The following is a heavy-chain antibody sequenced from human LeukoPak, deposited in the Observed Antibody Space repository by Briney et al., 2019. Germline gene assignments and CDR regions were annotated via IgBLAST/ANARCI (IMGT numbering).Heavy chain of an antibody. Sequence: GESLKISCKGSGYSFTSYWIGWVRQMPGKGLEWMGIIYPDTSDTKYSPSFQGLVTISADKSISTAYLQWSSLKASDTAMYYCARLPAGSSGWPDYWGQGTQVTVSS. J-gene: IGHJ4*02. CDR3: ARLPAGSSGWPDY. CDR1: GYSFTSYW. D-gene: IGHD6-19*01. CDR2: IYPDTSDT. V-gene: IGHV5-51*01.